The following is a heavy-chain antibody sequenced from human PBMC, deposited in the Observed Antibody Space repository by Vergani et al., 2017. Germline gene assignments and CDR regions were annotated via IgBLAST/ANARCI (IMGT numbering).Heavy chain of an antibody. CDR2: IRSKAYGGTT. D-gene: IGHD3-22*01. V-gene: IGHV3-49*04. CDR3: TRAGYYDSSGYSRD. Sequence: EVQLVESGGGLVQPGRSLRLSCTASGFTFGDYAMSWVRQAPGKGLEWVGFIRSKAYGGTTEYAASVKGSFTISRDDSKSIAYLQMNSMKTEDTAVYYCTRAGYYDSSGYSRDWGQGTLVTVSS. J-gene: IGHJ4*02. CDR1: GFTFGDYA.